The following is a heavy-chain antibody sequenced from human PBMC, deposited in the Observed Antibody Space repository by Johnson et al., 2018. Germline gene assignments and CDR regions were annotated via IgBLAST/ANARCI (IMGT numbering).Heavy chain of an antibody. J-gene: IGHJ5*02. V-gene: IGHV3-7*01. Sequence: VQLVESGGGLVQPGGSLRLSCAASGFTFSKQYMSWVRQAPGKGLDWVANISPDGSEKDYVDSVKGRFIIFRDNSKNSLYLQMNTLRAEDTAVYYCAAKNYYYDNVAWGWFDPWGQGTLVTVSS. CDR2: ISPDGSEK. CDR1: GFTFSKQY. D-gene: IGHD3-22*01. CDR3: AAKNYYYDNVAWGWFDP.